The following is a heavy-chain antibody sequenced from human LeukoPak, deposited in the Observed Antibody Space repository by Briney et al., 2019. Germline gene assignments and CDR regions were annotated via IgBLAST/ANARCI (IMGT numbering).Heavy chain of an antibody. CDR3: AKYTQSSIAARDYYYMDV. CDR2: ISYDGGNK. CDR1: GFTFNNYG. Sequence: GGSLGLSCAASGFTFNNYGMHWVRQAPGKGLEWVALISYDGGNKYYADSVKGRFTISRDNSKNTLYLQMNSLRAEDTAVYYCAKYTQSSIAARDYYYMDVWGKGTTVTVSS. V-gene: IGHV3-30*18. D-gene: IGHD6-6*01. J-gene: IGHJ6*03.